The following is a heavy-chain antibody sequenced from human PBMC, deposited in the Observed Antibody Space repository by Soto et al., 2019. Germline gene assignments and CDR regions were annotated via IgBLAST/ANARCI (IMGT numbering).Heavy chain of an antibody. Sequence: PGGSLRLSCAPSGVPFSRYRTHWVRQAPGKGLEWVVVISYDGSNKYYADSVKGRFTISRDNSKNTLYLQMNSLRAEDTAVYYCAKVSGSYGPGVYYGMYVWGQAATVTVSS. D-gene: IGHD1-26*01. CDR3: AKVSGSYGPGVYYGMYV. J-gene: IGHJ6*02. CDR2: ISYDGSNK. CDR1: GVPFSRYR. V-gene: IGHV3-30*18.